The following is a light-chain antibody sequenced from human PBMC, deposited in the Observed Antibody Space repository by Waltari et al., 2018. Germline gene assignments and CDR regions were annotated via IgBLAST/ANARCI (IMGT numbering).Light chain of an antibody. CDR3: QHYVRLPAT. CDR2: GAS. CDR1: QSVRGS. J-gene: IGKJ1*01. V-gene: IGKV3-20*01. Sequence: TLACRASQSVRGSLAWYQQKAGLAPRLLIYGASSRATGIPDRFSGSGSGTDFSLTISRLEPEDFAVYYCQHYVRLPATFGQGTKVEI.